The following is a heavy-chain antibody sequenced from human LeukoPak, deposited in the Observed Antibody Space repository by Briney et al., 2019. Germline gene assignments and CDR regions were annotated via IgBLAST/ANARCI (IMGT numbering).Heavy chain of an antibody. CDR1: GFTFSTYS. V-gene: IGHV3-48*01. J-gene: IGHJ4*02. Sequence: PGGSLRLSCAASGFTFSTYSMNWVRQAPGKGLEWVSYISSSSSTIYYADSVKGRFTISRDNSKLYLQMNSLRPEDTAVYYCAKDGKKWQEPLESWGQGTLVTVSS. D-gene: IGHD1-14*01. CDR2: ISSSSSTI. CDR3: AKDGKKWQEPLES.